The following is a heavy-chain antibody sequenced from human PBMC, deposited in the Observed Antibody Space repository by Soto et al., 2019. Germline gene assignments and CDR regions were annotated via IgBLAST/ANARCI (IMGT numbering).Heavy chain of an antibody. CDR3: ARLRYSGYDKTGEDFDY. D-gene: IGHD5-12*01. V-gene: IGHV6-1*01. J-gene: IGHJ4*02. CDR2: TYYRSKWYN. CDR1: GDSVSSNSAA. Sequence: PSQTLSLTCAISGDSVSSNSAAWNWIRQSPSRGLEWLGRTYYRSKWYNDYAVSVKSRITINPDTSKNQFSLKLSSVTAADTAVYYCARLRYSGYDKTGEDFDYWGQGTLVTVSS.